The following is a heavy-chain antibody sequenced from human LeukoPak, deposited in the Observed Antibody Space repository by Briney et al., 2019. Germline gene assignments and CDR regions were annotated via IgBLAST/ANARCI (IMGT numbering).Heavy chain of an antibody. V-gene: IGHV4-59*08. CDR3: ARHGGTLDYFDS. J-gene: IGHJ4*02. CDR2: ISYGGAT. CDR1: NGSISTYY. Sequence: PSETLSLTCSVSNGSISTYYWSWIRQSPGKGLEWIGYISYGGATTYNPSPKRRVTISVDSPRNHFSLRLTSLTAADTALYYCARHGGTLDYFDSWGPGSLVTVSS. D-gene: IGHD1-26*01.